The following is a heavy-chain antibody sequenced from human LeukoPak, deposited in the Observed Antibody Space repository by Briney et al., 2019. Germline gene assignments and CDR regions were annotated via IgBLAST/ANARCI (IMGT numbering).Heavy chain of an antibody. D-gene: IGHD1-26*01. CDR3: ATYSGAHHKTFDY. J-gene: IGHJ4*02. CDR2: ISSSGSTI. Sequence: GGSLRLSCAASGFTFSSYEMNWVRQAPGKGLEWVSYISSSGSTIYYADSVKGRFTISRDNAKNSLYLQMNSLRAEDTAVYYCATYSGAHHKTFDYWGQGTLVTVSS. V-gene: IGHV3-48*03. CDR1: GFTFSSYE.